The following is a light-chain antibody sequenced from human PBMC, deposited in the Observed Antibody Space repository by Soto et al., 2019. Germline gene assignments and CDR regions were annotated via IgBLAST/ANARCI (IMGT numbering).Light chain of an antibody. CDR3: QQYGNKPLT. CDR2: GAS. J-gene: IGKJ4*01. V-gene: IGKV3-20*01. CDR1: QSFGVNL. Sequence: EIVLTQSPGTLSLSPGDRATLSCRASQSFGVNLLAWYQQKPGQAPRLLIYGASARAIGIPDRFSGSGSGTDFTLTISRLEPEDFGVYYCQQYGNKPLTFGGGTKVEIK.